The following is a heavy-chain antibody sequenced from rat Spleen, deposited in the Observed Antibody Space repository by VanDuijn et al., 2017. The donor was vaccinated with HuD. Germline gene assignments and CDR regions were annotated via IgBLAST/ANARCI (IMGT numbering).Heavy chain of an antibody. J-gene: IGHJ3*01. CDR1: GFTFSDYG. V-gene: IGHV5-29*01. Sequence: EVQLVESGGGLVQPGRSLKLSCAASGFTFSDYGVAWVRQAPTKGLEGVATISSDGGRNFYRDSVKGRFTISRDNAKNTLYLQMDSLRSEDTATYYCAKVHNNYYNWFAYWGQGTLVTVSS. D-gene: IGHD1-10*01. CDR2: ISSDGGRN. CDR3: AKVHNNYYNWFAY.